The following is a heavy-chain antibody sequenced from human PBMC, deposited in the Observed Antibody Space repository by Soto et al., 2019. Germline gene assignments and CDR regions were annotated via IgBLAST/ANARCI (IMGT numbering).Heavy chain of an antibody. CDR1: GFTFGSYA. CDR2: ISDTSSGA. V-gene: IGHV3-23*01. CDR3: ARTGRPYCSGGSCPVGVDY. J-gene: IGHJ4*02. Sequence: GGSLRLSCADSGFTFGSYAMSWVRQAPGKGLEWVSSISDTSSGAYYADSVKGRFTISRANSKNTLYLEMNSLRAEDTAVYYCARTGRPYCSGGSCPVGVDYWGQGT. D-gene: IGHD2-15*01.